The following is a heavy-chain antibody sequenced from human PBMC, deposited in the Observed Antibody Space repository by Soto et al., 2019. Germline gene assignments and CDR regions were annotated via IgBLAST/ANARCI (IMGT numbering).Heavy chain of an antibody. Sequence: GGSLRLSCAPSGFSVSGNYMNWVRQAPGKGLEWVSVIFSGGTTYYADSVKGRFTISRDDSKNTVYLQMNNLRAEDTAMYYCAKAQWLLGGDYFDSWGQGALVTVSS. CDR3: AKAQWLLGGDYFDS. V-gene: IGHV3-53*01. CDR1: GFSVSGNY. CDR2: IFSGGTT. J-gene: IGHJ4*02. D-gene: IGHD6-19*01.